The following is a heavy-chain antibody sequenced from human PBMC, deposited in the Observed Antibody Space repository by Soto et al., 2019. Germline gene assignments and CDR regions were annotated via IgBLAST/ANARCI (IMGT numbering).Heavy chain of an antibody. Sequence: ASVKVSCKASGGTFSSYTISWVRQAPGQGLEWMGRIIPILGIANYAQKFQGRVTITADKSTSTAYMELSSLRSEDTAVYYCAREHGDYYFDYWGQGTLVTVSS. CDR1: GGTFSSYT. CDR3: AREHGDYYFDY. J-gene: IGHJ4*02. V-gene: IGHV1-69*04. CDR2: IIPILGIA. D-gene: IGHD4-17*01.